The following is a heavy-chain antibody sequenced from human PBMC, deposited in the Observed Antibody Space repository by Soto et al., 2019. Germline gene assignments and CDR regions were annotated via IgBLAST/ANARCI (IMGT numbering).Heavy chain of an antibody. CDR3: TRHGGTSLDS. CDR2: VYHGLSS. Sequence: VDRGSFRGYDWSWIGQPPGRGLEWIGEVYHGLSSVYNPSLKSRLTISGDSSKNQFSLKLSSVTAADSAVYYGTRHGGTSLDSWGKGALVPGS. V-gene: IGHV4-34*01. J-gene: IGHJ4*02. D-gene: IGHD3-16*01. CDR1: RGSFRGYD.